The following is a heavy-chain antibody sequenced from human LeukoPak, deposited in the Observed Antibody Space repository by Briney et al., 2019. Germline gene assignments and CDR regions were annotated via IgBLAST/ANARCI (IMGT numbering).Heavy chain of an antibody. Sequence: SGGSLRLSCAASGFTFDDYAMHWVRQAPGKGLEWVSGISWNSGSIGYADSVKGRFTISRDNSKNTLYLQMNSLRAEDTAVYYCAKTGTPWYYFDYWGQGTLVTVSS. V-gene: IGHV3-9*01. D-gene: IGHD6-13*01. CDR2: ISWNSGSI. CDR1: GFTFDDYA. CDR3: AKTGTPWYYFDY. J-gene: IGHJ4*02.